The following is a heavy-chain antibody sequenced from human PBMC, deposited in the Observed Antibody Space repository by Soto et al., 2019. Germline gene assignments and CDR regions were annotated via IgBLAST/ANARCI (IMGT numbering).Heavy chain of an antibody. CDR3: VRHATDHRGNAEDWYFDL. CDR2: MSNSGST. J-gene: IGHJ2*01. CDR1: GASISSYY. V-gene: IGHV4-59*08. D-gene: IGHD2-15*01. Sequence: QVQLQESGPGLVRPSETLSLTRTVSGASISSYYWTWVRQPPGKGLEWIGYMSNSGSTNYNPSFKSRVTMSVDTSKNQLSLKLSSVTAADTAVYYCVRHATDHRGNAEDWYFDLWGRGTLVSVSS.